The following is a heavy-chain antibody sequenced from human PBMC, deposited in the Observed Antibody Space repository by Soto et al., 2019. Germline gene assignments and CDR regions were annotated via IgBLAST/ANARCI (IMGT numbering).Heavy chain of an antibody. CDR3: ARESPMSVTLESRTYGMDG. Sequence: ASVKVSCKASGYTFTGYYMHWVRQAPGQGLEWMGWINPNSGGTNYAQKFQGWVTMTRDTSISTAYMELSRLRSDDTAVYYCARESPMSVTLESRTYGMDGWGQGTTVTVSS. CDR1: GYTFTGYY. D-gene: IGHD4-17*01. V-gene: IGHV1-2*04. CDR2: INPNSGGT. J-gene: IGHJ6*02.